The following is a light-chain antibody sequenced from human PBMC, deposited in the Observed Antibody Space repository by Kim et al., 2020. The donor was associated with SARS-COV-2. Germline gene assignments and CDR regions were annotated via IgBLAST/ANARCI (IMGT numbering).Light chain of an antibody. CDR3: QQRSNWPLT. V-gene: IGKV3-11*01. CDR2: DTS. Sequence: LSPGERATLTCRASQSIGSQLGWYQQKPGQAPRLLIFDTSNRAAGIPARFSGSGSETDFTLTISSLEPEDFAVYYCQQRSNWPLTFGGGTKVDIK. CDR1: QSIGSQ. J-gene: IGKJ4*01.